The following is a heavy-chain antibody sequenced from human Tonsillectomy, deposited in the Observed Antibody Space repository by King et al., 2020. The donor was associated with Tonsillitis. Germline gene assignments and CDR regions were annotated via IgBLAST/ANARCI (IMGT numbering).Heavy chain of an antibody. CDR2: ISYDGTNK. D-gene: IGHD3-9*01. CDR1: GFTFSSYA. J-gene: IGHJ5*02. Sequence: VQLVESGGGVVQPGRSLRLSCAASGFTFSSYALHWVRQAPGKGLEWVAIISYDGTNKYYADSVKGRFTISRDNSKNTLYLQVNSLRPEDTAVYYCARDLRHFDWFPIGHWGQGTLFTVSS. V-gene: IGHV3-30*01. CDR3: ARDLRHFDWFPIGH.